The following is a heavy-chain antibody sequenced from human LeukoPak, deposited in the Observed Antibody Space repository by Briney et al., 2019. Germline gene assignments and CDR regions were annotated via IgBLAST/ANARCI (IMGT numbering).Heavy chain of an antibody. CDR1: GGTFSSYA. D-gene: IGHD3-22*01. CDR2: IIPIFGIA. V-gene: IGHV1-69*04. Sequence: SVKVSCKASGGTFSSYAISWVRQAPGQGLEWMGRIIPIFGIANYAQKFQGRVTITADKSTSTAYMELSSLRSEDTAAYYCARDTRITMIVGFDYWGQGTLVTVSS. CDR3: ARDTRITMIVGFDY. J-gene: IGHJ4*02.